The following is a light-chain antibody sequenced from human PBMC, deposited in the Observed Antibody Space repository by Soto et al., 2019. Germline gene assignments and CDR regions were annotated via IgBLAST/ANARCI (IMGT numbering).Light chain of an antibody. V-gene: IGKV3-20*01. CDR2: DAS. Sequence: EIVLTQSPGTLSLSPGERATLSCRASQSVSSNYLAWYQQKPGQAPRLLIYDASTRATGIPDRFSGSGSGTDFTLTISRLEPEDFAVYYCQQYGSRIFCQGTKVEVK. J-gene: IGKJ2*01. CDR3: QQYGSRI. CDR1: QSVSSNY.